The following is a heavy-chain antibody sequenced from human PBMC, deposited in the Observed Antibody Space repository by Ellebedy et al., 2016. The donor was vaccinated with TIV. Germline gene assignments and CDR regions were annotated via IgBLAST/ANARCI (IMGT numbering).Heavy chain of an antibody. CDR3: ARADHYRLDY. V-gene: IGHV3-21*05. CDR2: ISSSTKDI. J-gene: IGHJ4*02. CDR1: GFTFTRYS. Sequence: PGGSLRLSCAASGFTFTRYSINWVRQAPGRGPEWISYISSSTKDIYYADSVKGRFTISRDNSKNSVYLQLNTLRVEDTAVYYCARADHYRLDYWGQGSLVTVSS. D-gene: IGHD1-14*01.